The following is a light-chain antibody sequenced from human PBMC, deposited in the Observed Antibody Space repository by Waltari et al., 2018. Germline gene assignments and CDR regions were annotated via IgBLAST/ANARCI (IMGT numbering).Light chain of an antibody. Sequence: EIQMTQSPSSLSASIGDRVTITCRASQSIRSYLNWYQQKPGKAPNRLIYAASSVQSGVPARFSGSGSGTDFTLTISSLQSEDFATYYCQQSDSIPYTFGQGTKVEIK. CDR3: QQSDSIPYT. V-gene: IGKV1-39*01. J-gene: IGKJ2*01. CDR2: AAS. CDR1: QSIRSY.